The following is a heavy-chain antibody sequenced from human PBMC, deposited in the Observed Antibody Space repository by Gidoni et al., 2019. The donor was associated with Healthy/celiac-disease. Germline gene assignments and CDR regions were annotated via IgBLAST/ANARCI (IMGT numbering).Heavy chain of an antibody. CDR2: IYPGDSDT. J-gene: IGHJ4*02. D-gene: IGHD3-3*01. V-gene: IGHV5-51*01. Sequence: EVQLVQSGEEVKKPGESLKISCKGSGYSFTSYWIGWVRQMPGKGLEWMGIIYPGDSDTRYSPSFQGQVTISADKSISTAYLQWSSLKASDTAMYYCARQPDTIFGVVTIDYWGQGTLVTVSS. CDR3: ARQPDTIFGVVTIDY. CDR1: GYSFTSYW.